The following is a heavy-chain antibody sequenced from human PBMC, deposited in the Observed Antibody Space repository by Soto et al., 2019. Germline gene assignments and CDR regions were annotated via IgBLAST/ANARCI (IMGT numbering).Heavy chain of an antibody. J-gene: IGHJ6*02. CDR1: GYIFTDYY. Sequence: QVHLVQSGAEVKKPGASVKVSCKASGYIFTDYYVHWVRQAPGQGLEWMGWINPNSGGTNYAQKFQSWVSMTRDKSISTAYMELNRLRSDETAVYYCARDEGGRYHGLDDRGQGTTVTV. D-gene: IGHD3-10*01. CDR3: ARDEGGRYHGLDD. V-gene: IGHV1-2*04. CDR2: INPNSGGT.